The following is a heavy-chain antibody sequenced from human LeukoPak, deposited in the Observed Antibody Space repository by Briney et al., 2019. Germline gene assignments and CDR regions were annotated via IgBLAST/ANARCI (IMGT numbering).Heavy chain of an antibody. Sequence: GGSVSHSCAASGFTFSTYWLHWVRQAPGKGLVWLSHIKFDGSSTNYADSVKGRFTISRDNAKNTLYLQMNSLRAEDTAVYYCARTGYDNGNDFWGQGTLVTVSP. D-gene: IGHD4-23*01. CDR3: ARTGYDNGNDF. CDR2: IKFDGSST. J-gene: IGHJ4*02. CDR1: GFTFSTYW. V-gene: IGHV3-74*01.